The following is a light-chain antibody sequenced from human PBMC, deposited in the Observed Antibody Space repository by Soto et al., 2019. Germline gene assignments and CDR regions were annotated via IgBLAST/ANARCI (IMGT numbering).Light chain of an antibody. CDR1: QSLGNTY. CDR2: DAS. J-gene: IGKJ5*01. CDR3: QQYGTLIT. V-gene: IGKV3-20*01. Sequence: EIVLTQSPGTLSLSPGERATLSCRASQSLGNTYLAWYQRKPGQAPRLLIYDASSRAADIPDRFSGSGAGTVSTLTISILDPEDSALYYCQQYGTLITFGQGTRLEIK.